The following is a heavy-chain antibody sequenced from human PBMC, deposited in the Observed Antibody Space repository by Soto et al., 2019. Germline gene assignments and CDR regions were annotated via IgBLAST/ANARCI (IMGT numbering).Heavy chain of an antibody. J-gene: IGHJ6*02. D-gene: IGHD6-13*01. V-gene: IGHV4-38-2*01. CDR2: IYSIGST. CDR1: GFPFDCCAM. Sequence: VQVLESGGDLVQPGGSLRLSCAASGFPFDCCAMSWVRQAPGKGLEWIGSIYSIGSTYYNPSLKSRVTISVDTSKNQFSLKLSSVTAADTAVYYCRISSRYSTDVWGQGTTVTVSS. CDR3: RISSRYSTDV.